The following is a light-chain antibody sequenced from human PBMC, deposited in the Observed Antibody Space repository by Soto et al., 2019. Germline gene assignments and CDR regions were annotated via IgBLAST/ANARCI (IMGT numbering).Light chain of an antibody. V-gene: IGLV1-40*01. J-gene: IGLJ2*01. CDR3: QSYDSSLL. CDR1: SSNIGAGYD. CDR2: GNI. Sequence: QSVLTQPTSVSGAPGQRVTISCTGGSSNIGAGYDVHWYQQLPGTAPKLLIYGNINRPSGVPDRFSGSKSGTSASLAITGLQAEDEGDYYCQSYDSSLLFGGGTKVTVL.